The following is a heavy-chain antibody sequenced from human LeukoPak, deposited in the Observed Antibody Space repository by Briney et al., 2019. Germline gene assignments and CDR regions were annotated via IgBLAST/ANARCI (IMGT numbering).Heavy chain of an antibody. CDR1: GYTFTSYY. CDR2: INPSGGTT. V-gene: IGHV1-46*03. CDR3: TLDYGGNSYAFDI. J-gene: IGHJ3*02. Sequence: ASVKVSCKASGYTFTSYYMHWVRPAPGQGLEWMGIINPSGGTTSYAQKFRGRVTMTRDTSTSTVYMELSSLRSEDTAVYFCTLDYGGNSYAFDIWGQGTMVTVSS. D-gene: IGHD4-23*01.